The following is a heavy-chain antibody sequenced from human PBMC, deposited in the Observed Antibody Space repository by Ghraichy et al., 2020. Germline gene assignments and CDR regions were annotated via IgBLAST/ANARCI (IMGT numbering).Heavy chain of an antibody. CDR3: ARGRSYSSSSYGLDV. Sequence: SETLSLTCTVSGGSIDYGGFYWSWIRQHPGKGPEWLGYIYYTGTTYYNLSLKSRLVISVDTSKNQFSLKLSSVTAADTAVYYRARGRSYSSSSYGLDVWGQGTTVTVSS. V-gene: IGHV4-31*03. D-gene: IGHD6-6*01. J-gene: IGHJ6*02. CDR2: IYYTGTT. CDR1: GGSIDYGGFY.